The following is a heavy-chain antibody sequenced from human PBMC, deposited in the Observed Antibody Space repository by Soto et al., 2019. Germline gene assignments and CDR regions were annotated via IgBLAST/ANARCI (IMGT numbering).Heavy chain of an antibody. CDR1: GFIFTSYS. Sequence: GGSLRLSCAASGFIFTSYSMVWVRLAPGKGLEWVASISSGSDSIFYADSVKGRFTVSRDNAKNSLFLQMNNLRAEDTAVYFCARDRSADRFVQYFQHWGQGTQVTVSS. CDR3: ARDRSADRFVQYFQH. V-gene: IGHV3-21*01. CDR2: ISSGSDSI. J-gene: IGHJ1*01. D-gene: IGHD6-19*01.